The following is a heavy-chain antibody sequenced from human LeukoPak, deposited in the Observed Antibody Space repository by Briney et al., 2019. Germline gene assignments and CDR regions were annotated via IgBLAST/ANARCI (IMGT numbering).Heavy chain of an antibody. CDR3: ARDRDYYDIGWFDP. J-gene: IGHJ5*02. CDR2: INHSGST. V-gene: IGHV4-34*01. D-gene: IGHD3-22*01. Sequence: PSETLSLTCAVYGGSFSGYYWSWIRQPPGKGLEWIGEINHSGSTNYNPSLKSRVTISVDTSKNQFSLKLSSVTAADTAVYYCARDRDYYDIGWFDPWGQGTLVTVSS. CDR1: GGSFSGYY.